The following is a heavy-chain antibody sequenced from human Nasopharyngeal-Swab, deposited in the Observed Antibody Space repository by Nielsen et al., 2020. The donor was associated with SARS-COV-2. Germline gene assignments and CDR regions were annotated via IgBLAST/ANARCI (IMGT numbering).Heavy chain of an antibody. D-gene: IGHD3-22*01. J-gene: IGHJ4*02. CDR2: IWYDGSNK. CDR1: GFTFSSYG. Sequence: GESLKISCAASGFTFSSYGMHWVRQAPGKGLEWVAVIWYDGSNKNYADSVKGRFTISRDNSKNSLYLQMNSLRAEDTAVYYCARGGYYYDSSGYYRIDYWGQGTLVTVSS. V-gene: IGHV3-33*01. CDR3: ARGGYYYDSSGYYRIDY.